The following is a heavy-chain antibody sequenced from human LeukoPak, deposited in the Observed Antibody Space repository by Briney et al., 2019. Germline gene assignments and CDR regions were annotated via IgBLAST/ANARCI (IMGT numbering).Heavy chain of an antibody. V-gene: IGHV3-23*01. CDR2: ISGSGGST. D-gene: IGHD1-14*01. J-gene: IGHJ5*02. CDR1: GFTFSSYA. Sequence: PGGSLRLSCAASGFTFSSYAMSWVRQAPGKGLEWVSAISGSGGSTYYADSVKGRFTISRDNSKNTLYLQMNSLRAEDTAVYYCAKDLSGVITSQNIWGDPNNWFDPWGQGTLVTVSS. CDR3: AKDLSGVITSQNIWGDPNNWFDP.